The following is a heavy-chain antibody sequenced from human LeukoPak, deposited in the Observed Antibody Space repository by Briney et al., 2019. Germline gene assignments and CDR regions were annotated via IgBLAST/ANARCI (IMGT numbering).Heavy chain of an antibody. CDR2: ISWNSGSI. J-gene: IGHJ5*02. Sequence: GGSLRLSCAASGFTFDDYAMHWVRQAPGKGLEWVSGISWNSGSIGYADSVKGRFTISRDNAKNSLYLQMNSLRAEDTALYYCAKDKGIQPLSGWFDPWGQGTLVTVSS. D-gene: IGHD5-18*01. CDR3: AKDKGIQPLSGWFDP. CDR1: GFTFDDYA. V-gene: IGHV3-9*01.